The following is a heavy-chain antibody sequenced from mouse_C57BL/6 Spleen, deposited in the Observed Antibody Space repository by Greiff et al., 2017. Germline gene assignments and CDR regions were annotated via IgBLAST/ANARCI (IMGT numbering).Heavy chain of an antibody. CDR2: ISSGGSYN. V-gene: IGHV5-6*01. CDR3: ARQGDYFDC. Sequence: EVKLMESGGDLVKPGGSLKLSCAASGFTFSSYGMSWVRQTPDKRLEWVATISSGGSYNYYPDSVKGRFTISRDNAKNTLYLQISSLKSEDTAMFYWARQGDYFDCWGQSTTLTVSS. CDR1: GFTFSSYG. J-gene: IGHJ2*01.